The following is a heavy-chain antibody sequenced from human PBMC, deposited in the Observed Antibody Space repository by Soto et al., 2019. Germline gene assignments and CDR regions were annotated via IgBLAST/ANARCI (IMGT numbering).Heavy chain of an antibody. CDR1: GGSISTTNW. Sequence: VQLQESGPGLVKPSGTLSLTCTVSGGSISTTNWWSWVRQSPGQGLEWIGEILHIGRTNYNPSLKSRVTISIDQSKNQFSLRLSSVTAADTAVYYCASGFDSDGLYNGGHPWGQGTLVSVSS. J-gene: IGHJ5*02. V-gene: IGHV4-4*02. CDR3: ASGFDSDGLYNGGHP. D-gene: IGHD3-22*01. CDR2: ILHIGRT.